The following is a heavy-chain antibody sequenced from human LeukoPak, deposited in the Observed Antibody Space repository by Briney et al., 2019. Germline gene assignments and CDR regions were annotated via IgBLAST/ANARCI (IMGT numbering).Heavy chain of an antibody. CDR3: ARSPYGSEIDF. Sequence: PSETLSLICTVSGGYISTYYWSWIRQPPGKGLEWIGYIYYTGSTNYNPSLKSRVTMSVDMSKNQFSLKLTSVTAADTAVYYCARSPYGSEIDFWGRGTLVTVSS. D-gene: IGHD3-10*01. J-gene: IGHJ4*02. CDR2: IYYTGST. CDR1: GGYISTYY. V-gene: IGHV4-59*12.